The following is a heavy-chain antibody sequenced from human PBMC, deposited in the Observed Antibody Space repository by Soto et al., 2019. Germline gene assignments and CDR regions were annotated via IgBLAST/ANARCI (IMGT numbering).Heavy chain of an antibody. CDR1: GYSFTTYG. D-gene: IGHD2-15*01. V-gene: IGHV1-18*01. CDR2: ISGYNGNT. CDR3: AREGPAPCSYSGMDV. Sequence: QVQLVQSRGEVKKPGASVKVSCKTSGYSFTTYGISWVRQAPGQGLEWMGWISGYNGNTNYAQKLQGRVTMTTDTPTSTAYMELRSLRSDDTAVYYCAREGPAPCSYSGMDVWGQGSTVTVSS. J-gene: IGHJ6*02.